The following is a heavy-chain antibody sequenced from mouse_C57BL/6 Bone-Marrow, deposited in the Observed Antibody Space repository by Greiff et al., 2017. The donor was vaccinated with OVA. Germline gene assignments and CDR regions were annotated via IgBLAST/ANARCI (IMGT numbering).Heavy chain of an antibody. D-gene: IGHD2-3*01. Sequence: QVQLQQPGAELVMPGASVKLSCKASGYTFTSYWMHWVKQRPGQGLEWIGEIDPSDSYTNYNQKFKGKSTLTVDKSSSTAYMQLSSLTSEDSAVYYCARIFDDGYYSYAMDYWGQGTSVTVSS. CDR2: IDPSDSYT. CDR3: ARIFDDGYYSYAMDY. CDR1: GYTFTSYW. V-gene: IGHV1-69*01. J-gene: IGHJ4*01.